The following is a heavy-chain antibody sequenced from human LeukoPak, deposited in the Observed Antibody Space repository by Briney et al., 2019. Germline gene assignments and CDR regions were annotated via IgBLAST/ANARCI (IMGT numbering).Heavy chain of an antibody. CDR3: ARGISAPGSGMDV. V-gene: IGHV4-59*01. CDR1: GGPISSYY. CDR2: IYYSGST. Sequence: SETLSLTCTVSGGPISSYYWSWIRQPPGKGLEWIGYIYYSGSTNYNPSLKSRVTISVDTSKNQFSLKLSSVTAADTAVYYCARGISAPGSGMDVWGQGTTVTVSS. J-gene: IGHJ6*02. D-gene: IGHD3-10*01.